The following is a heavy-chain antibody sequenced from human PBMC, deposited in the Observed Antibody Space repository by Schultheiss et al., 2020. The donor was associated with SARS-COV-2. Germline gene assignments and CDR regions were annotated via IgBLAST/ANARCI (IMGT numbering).Heavy chain of an antibody. D-gene: IGHD2-2*01. CDR2: ISWNSGSI. Sequence: SLKISCAASGFTFDDYAMHWVRQAPGKGLEWVSGISWNSGSIGYADSVKGRFTISRDNAKNSLYLQMNSLRAEDTAVYYCARDRGRRSCSSTSCYNYYYYGMDVWGQGTTVTVSS. CDR1: GFTFDDYA. CDR3: ARDRGRRSCSSTSCYNYYYYGMDV. J-gene: IGHJ6*02. V-gene: IGHV3-9*01.